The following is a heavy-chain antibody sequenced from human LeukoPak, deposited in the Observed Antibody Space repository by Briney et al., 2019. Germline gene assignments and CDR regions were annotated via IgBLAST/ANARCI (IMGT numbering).Heavy chain of an antibody. Sequence: PSETLSLTCAVYGGSFSGYYWSWIRQPPPKGLEWIGEINHSGSTNYNPSLKSRVTISVDTSKNQFSLKLSSVTAADTAVYYCARGRAAWGQGTLVTVSS. CDR1: GGSFSGYY. CDR2: INHSGST. V-gene: IGHV4-34*01. J-gene: IGHJ5*02. CDR3: ARGRAA.